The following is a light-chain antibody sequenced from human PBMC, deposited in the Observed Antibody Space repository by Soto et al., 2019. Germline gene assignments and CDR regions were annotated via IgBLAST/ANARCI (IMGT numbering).Light chain of an antibody. CDR3: SSYTGSSTLGV. J-gene: IGLJ1*01. Sequence: QSALTQPASVSGSPGQSITISCTGTSSDVGGYNYVSWYQQHPGKAPKLMIYDVSNRPSGVSNRFSGSKSGNTASLTISGLQAEDEADYYCSSYTGSSTLGVFGTGTNVTVL. V-gene: IGLV2-14*01. CDR1: SSDVGGYNY. CDR2: DVS.